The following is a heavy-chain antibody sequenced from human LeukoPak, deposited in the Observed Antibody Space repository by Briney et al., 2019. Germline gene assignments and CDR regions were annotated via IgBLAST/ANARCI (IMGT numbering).Heavy chain of an antibody. Sequence: ASVKVSCKASGYTFTSYDINWVRQATGQGLEWMGWMNPNSGNTGYAQKFQGRVTMTRNTSISTAYMELSSLRSEDTAVYYCARGHMVRGVFPSHYYYYMDVWGKGTTVTVSS. CDR1: GYTFTSYD. J-gene: IGHJ6*03. CDR2: MNPNSGNT. CDR3: ARGHMVRGVFPSHYYYYMDV. D-gene: IGHD3-10*01. V-gene: IGHV1-8*01.